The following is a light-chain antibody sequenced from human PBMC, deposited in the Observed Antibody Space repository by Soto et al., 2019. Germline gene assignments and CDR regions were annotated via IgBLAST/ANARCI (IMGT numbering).Light chain of an antibody. Sequence: EIVLTQSPGTLSLSPGERATLSCRASQSVSSSYLAWYQQKPGQAPRLLIYGASSRATGIPDRFSGSGSGTDFTLTISRLEPEDFAVYYCQLYYSAPTWTFGQGTKV. CDR1: QSVSSSY. CDR2: GAS. CDR3: QLYYSAPTWT. J-gene: IGKJ1*01. V-gene: IGKV3-20*01.